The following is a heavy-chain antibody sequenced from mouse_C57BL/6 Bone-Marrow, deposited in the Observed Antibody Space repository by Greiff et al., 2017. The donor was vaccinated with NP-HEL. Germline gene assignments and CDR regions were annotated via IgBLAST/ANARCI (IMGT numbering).Heavy chain of an antibody. CDR3: TTDDGYYAGLYWYFDV. Sequence: EVQLQESGAELVRPGASVKLSCTASGFNITDYYMHWVKQRPEQGLEWIGRIDPEDGDTEYAPKFQGKATMTADTSSNTAYLQLSSLTSEDTAVYYCTTDDGYYAGLYWYFDVWGTGTTVTVSS. CDR1: GFNITDYY. CDR2: IDPEDGDT. D-gene: IGHD2-3*01. J-gene: IGHJ1*03. V-gene: IGHV14-1*01.